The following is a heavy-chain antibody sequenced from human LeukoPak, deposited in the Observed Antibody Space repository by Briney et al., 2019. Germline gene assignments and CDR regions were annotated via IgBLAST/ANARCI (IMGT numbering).Heavy chain of an antibody. Sequence: GGSLRLSCAASGFTFSDYYMSWIRQAPGKGLEWVSYISSSGSSIYYADSVKGRFTISRDNAKNSLYLQMNSLRAEDTAVYYCARDGWQLVDYYYYYMDVWGKGTTVTVSS. CDR1: GFTFSDYY. CDR2: ISSSGSSI. J-gene: IGHJ6*03. CDR3: ARDGWQLVDYYYYYMDV. V-gene: IGHV3-11*04. D-gene: IGHD6-6*01.